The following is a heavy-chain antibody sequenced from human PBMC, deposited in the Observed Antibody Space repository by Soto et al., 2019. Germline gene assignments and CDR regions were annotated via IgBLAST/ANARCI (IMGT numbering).Heavy chain of an antibody. D-gene: IGHD3-3*01. CDR2: ISYDGSNK. J-gene: IGHJ6*02. V-gene: IGHV3-30-3*01. Sequence: QVQLVESGGGVVQPGRSLRLSCAASGFTFSSYAMHWVRQAPGKGLEWVAVISYDGSNKYYADSVKGRFTISRDNSKNTLYLQMNSLRAEDTAVYLCARSSSDFWSGYYPSDVWGQGTTVTVSS. CDR3: ARSSSDFWSGYYPSDV. CDR1: GFTFSSYA.